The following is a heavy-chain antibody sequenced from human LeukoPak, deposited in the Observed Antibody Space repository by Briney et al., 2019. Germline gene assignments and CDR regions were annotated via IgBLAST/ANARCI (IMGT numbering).Heavy chain of an antibody. D-gene: IGHD3-22*01. J-gene: IGHJ4*02. CDR1: GFTFSSYE. V-gene: IGHV3-48*03. CDR2: ISSSGNTI. Sequence: PGGSLRLSCAASGFTFSSYEMNWVRQAPGKGLEWVSSISSSGNTIYYADSVKGRFTVSRDSAENSVYLQMNSLRAEDTAVYYCGSGVIFYDSSGRNYWGQGTLVTVSS. CDR3: GSGVIFYDSSGRNY.